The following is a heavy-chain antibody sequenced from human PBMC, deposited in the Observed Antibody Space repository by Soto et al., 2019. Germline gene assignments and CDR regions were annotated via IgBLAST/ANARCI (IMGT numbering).Heavy chain of an antibody. CDR3: ARGGVVVAALGAFDF. V-gene: IGHV4-59*01. CDR2: IYYSGST. J-gene: IGHJ3*01. CDR1: GGSISSYY. Sequence: SETLALTYTVSGGSISSYYWSWIRQPPGKGLEWIGYIYYSGSTNYNPSLKSRVTISVDTSKNQFSLKLSSVTAADTAVYYCARGGVVVAALGAFDFWGQGTMVTVS. D-gene: IGHD2-15*01.